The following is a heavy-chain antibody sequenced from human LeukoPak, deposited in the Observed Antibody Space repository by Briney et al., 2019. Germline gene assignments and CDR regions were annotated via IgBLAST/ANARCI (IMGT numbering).Heavy chain of an antibody. CDR3: ARNVYDYGSGSYSDY. D-gene: IGHD3-10*01. CDR2: ISAYNGNT. J-gene: IGHJ4*02. Sequence: ASVKVSCKASGYTFTSYGISWVRQAPGQGLEWMGWISAYNGNTNCAQKLQGRVTMTTDTSTSIAYMELRSLRSDDTAVYYCARNVYDYGSGSYSDYWGQGTLVTVSS. CDR1: GYTFTSYG. V-gene: IGHV1-18*01.